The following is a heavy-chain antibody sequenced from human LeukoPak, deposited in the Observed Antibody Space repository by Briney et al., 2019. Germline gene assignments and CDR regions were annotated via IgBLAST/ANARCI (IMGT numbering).Heavy chain of an antibody. D-gene: IGHD1-26*01. Sequence: SETLSLTCAVYGGSFSGYYWSWIRQPPRKGLEWIGEINHSGSTNYNPSLKSRVTISVDTSKNQFPLKLRSVTAADTAVYYCARDPSGSFFNWFDPWGQGTLVTVSS. CDR1: GGSFSGYY. J-gene: IGHJ5*02. CDR2: INHSGST. CDR3: ARDPSGSFFNWFDP. V-gene: IGHV4-34*01.